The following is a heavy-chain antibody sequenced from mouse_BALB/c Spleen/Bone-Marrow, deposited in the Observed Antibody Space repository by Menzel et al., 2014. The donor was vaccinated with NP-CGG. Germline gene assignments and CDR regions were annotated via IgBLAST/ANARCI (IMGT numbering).Heavy chain of an antibody. V-gene: IGHV1-7*01. CDR2: INPSTGYT. D-gene: IGHD1-1*01. J-gene: IGHJ2*01. Sequence: VQLQQSGAELAKPGASVKMSCKASGYTFTNYWMHWVKQRPGQGLGWIGYINPSTGYTEYNQKFKGKATLTADKSSSTAYMQLSSLASEDSAVYYCARIYYYGRDYWGQGTTLTVSS. CDR3: ARIYYYGRDY. CDR1: GYTFTNYW.